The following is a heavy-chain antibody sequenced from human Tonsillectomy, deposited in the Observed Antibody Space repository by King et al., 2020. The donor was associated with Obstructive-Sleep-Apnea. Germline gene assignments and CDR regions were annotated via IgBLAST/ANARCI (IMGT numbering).Heavy chain of an antibody. CDR2: INHSGST. CDR1: GGSFGDYY. J-gene: IGHJ3*02. Sequence: VQLQQWGAGLLKPSETLSLTCAVYGGSFGDYYWTWVRQPPGKGLEWLGEINHSGSTNYNPSLKSRITMSVDTSKIQFSLKLSSVTAADTAVYYCSRGPRGYDAFDIWGQGTMVTVSS. V-gene: IGHV4-34*01. CDR3: SRGPRGYDAFDI. D-gene: IGHD5-18*01.